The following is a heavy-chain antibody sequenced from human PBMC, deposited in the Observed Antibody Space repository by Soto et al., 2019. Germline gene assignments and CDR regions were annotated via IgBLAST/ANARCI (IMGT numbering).Heavy chain of an antibody. Sequence: WGSLRLSCAASGFTFSSYAMSWVRQAPGKGLEWVSSVSAGGDMTYYSDSVKGRFTISRDNSNNALFLQMNSLRIEDTALYYCARGDRGGSGSPASYYYSGLDVWGQGTTVTVSS. D-gene: IGHD3-10*01. V-gene: IGHV3-23*01. J-gene: IGHJ6*02. CDR2: VSAGGDMT. CDR1: GFTFSSYA. CDR3: ARGDRGGSGSPASYYYSGLDV.